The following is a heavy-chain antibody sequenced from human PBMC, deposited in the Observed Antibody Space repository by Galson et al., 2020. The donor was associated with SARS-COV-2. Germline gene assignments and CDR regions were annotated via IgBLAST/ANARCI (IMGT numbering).Heavy chain of an antibody. J-gene: IGHJ4*02. D-gene: IGHD1-26*01. V-gene: IGHV3-49*03. Sequence: GGSLRLSCRASGFTFGDHGVSWLRQAPGKGLDLISFIRRKTYGGTTEYAASVAGRFSISRDDSKSIAYLQMNTLKTEDTAVYYCSRADTGSYYDAFFDYWGQGTLVTVSS. CDR3: SRADTGSYYDAFFDY. CDR2: IRRKTYGGTT. CDR1: GFTFGDHG.